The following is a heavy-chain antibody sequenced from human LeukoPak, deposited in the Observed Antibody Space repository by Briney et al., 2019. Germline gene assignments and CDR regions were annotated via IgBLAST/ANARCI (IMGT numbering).Heavy chain of an antibody. D-gene: IGHD1-26*01. J-gene: IGHJ5*02. CDR3: ARDNSVGDVAWWFDP. Sequence: GASVTVSCMPSGYSFTSRYMHWVRQAPGQGLEWLGLINPSGSSTLYAQKFQGRVTMTRDISTTTDYMELSSLRSEDTAVYYCARDNSVGDVAWWFDPWGQGTLVTVSS. CDR2: INPSGSST. V-gene: IGHV1-46*01. CDR1: GYSFTSRY.